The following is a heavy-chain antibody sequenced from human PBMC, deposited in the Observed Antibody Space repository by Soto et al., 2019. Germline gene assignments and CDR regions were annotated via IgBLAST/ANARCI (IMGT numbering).Heavy chain of an antibody. CDR2: IYYSGTT. CDR3: EGRAIQGPIVY. V-gene: IGHV4-28*01. Sequence: QVQLQESGPGLVKPSDTLSLTCAVSGYSISSSNWWGWIRQPPGKGLEWIGYIYYSGTTYYNPSLKSRVTMSVDTSKNQFSLKLTYVTAVDTAVYYCEGRAIQGPIVYWGQGTLVTVSS. CDR1: GYSISSSNW. J-gene: IGHJ4*02.